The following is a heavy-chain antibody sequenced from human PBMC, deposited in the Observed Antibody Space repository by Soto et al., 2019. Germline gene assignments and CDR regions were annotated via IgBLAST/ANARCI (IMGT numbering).Heavy chain of an antibody. CDR1: GYTFTTCW. J-gene: IGHJ4*02. CDR2: IYPADSDT. D-gene: IGHD1-26*01. Sequence: GESLKISCKGSGYTFTTCWIGWVRQMPGKGLECMGFIYPADSDTRYCPPFQGQVTISADKSLNTAYLQWSSLKASETAMYYCARLCRGTHYSLHFDFWGQGTPVTVSS. V-gene: IGHV5-51*01. CDR3: ARLCRGTHYSLHFDF.